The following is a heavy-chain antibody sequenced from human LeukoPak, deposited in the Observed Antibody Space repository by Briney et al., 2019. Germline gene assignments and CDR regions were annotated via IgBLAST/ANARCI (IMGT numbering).Heavy chain of an antibody. D-gene: IGHD6-6*01. Sequence: SETLSLTCTVSGGSISSYYWSWIRQPAGKGLEWIGRIYTSGSITYNPSLKSRVSMSVDTSKNQFSLKLSSVTAADTAVYYCARSYSSSSVHYFDYWGQGTLVTVSS. V-gene: IGHV4-4*07. CDR2: IYTSGSI. CDR3: ARSYSSSSVHYFDY. CDR1: GGSISSYY. J-gene: IGHJ4*02.